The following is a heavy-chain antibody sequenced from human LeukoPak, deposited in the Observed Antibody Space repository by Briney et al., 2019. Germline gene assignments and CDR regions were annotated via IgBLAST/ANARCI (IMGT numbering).Heavy chain of an antibody. CDR2: ISYDGTDK. Sequence: GGSLRLSCAASGFTFSNYGMHWVRQAPGKGLEWVAVISYDGTDKYYADSVKGRFTISRDNSKDTVYLQMNSLRAEDTALYYCAEDRASYYGMDVWGQGTTVTVSS. J-gene: IGHJ6*02. V-gene: IGHV3-30*18. CDR1: GFTFSNYG. CDR3: AEDRASYYGMDV.